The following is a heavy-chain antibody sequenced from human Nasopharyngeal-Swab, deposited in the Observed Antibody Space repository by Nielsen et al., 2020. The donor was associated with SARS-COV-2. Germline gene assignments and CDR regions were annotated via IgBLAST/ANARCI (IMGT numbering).Heavy chain of an antibody. Sequence: GGSLRLSCAASGFTFSSYAMHWVRQAPGKRLEYVSAISSNGGSTYYANSVKGRFTISRDNSKNTLYLQMGSLRAEDMAVYYCARGTVTTTPHFDYWGQGTLVTVSS. CDR2: ISSNGGST. D-gene: IGHD4-17*01. CDR1: GFTFSSYA. CDR3: ARGTVTTTPHFDY. J-gene: IGHJ4*02. V-gene: IGHV3-64*01.